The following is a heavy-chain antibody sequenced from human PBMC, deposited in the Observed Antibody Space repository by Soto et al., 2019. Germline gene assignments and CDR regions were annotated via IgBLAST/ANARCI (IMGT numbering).Heavy chain of an antibody. CDR1: GFTFNAAW. CDR2: INSKTDGGTT. D-gene: IGHD6-13*01. V-gene: IGHV3-15*01. Sequence: VQLMESGGNLVEPGGSLRLSCAASGFTFNAAWMSWVRQAPGKGLEWIGRINSKTDGGTTDIAAPVKGRFTISRDDSKSTVYLQMESLRIEDTAVYYCNTGLAAAGINYWGQGTLVTVSS. CDR3: NTGLAAAGINY. J-gene: IGHJ4*02.